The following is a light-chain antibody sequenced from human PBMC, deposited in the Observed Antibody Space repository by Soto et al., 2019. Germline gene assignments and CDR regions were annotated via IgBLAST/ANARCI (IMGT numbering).Light chain of an antibody. CDR3: QQRSNWPS. Sequence: EIVLTQSPATLSLSPGERATLSCRASQSVSSYLAWYQQKPGQAPRLLIYDAYNRATGIPARFSGSGSGTDFTLTISSLEPEDFAVYYCQQRSNWPSFSQGTKLEIK. J-gene: IGKJ2*01. CDR2: DAY. V-gene: IGKV3-11*01. CDR1: QSVSSY.